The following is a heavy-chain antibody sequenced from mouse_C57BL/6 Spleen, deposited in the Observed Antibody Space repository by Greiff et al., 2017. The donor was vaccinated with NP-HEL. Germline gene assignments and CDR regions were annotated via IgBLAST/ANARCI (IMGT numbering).Heavy chain of an antibody. CDR1: GYTFTDYY. D-gene: IGHD1-1*01. CDR3: ARDSYYYGSSYDGYYFDY. CDR2: IYPGSGNT. J-gene: IGHJ2*01. V-gene: IGHV1-76*01. Sequence: VKLMESGAELVRPGASVKLSCKASGYTFTDYYINWVKQRPGQGLEWIARIYPGSGNTYYNEKFKGKATLTAEKSSSTAYMQLSSLTSEDSAVYFCARDSYYYGSSYDGYYFDYWGQGTTLTVSS.